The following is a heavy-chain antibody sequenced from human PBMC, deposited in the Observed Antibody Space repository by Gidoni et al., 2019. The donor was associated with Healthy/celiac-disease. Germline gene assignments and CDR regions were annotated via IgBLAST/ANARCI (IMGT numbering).Heavy chain of an antibody. Sequence: EVQLVESGGGLVKPGGSLRLSCAASGFTFSSYSMNWVRQAPGKGLEWVSSISSSSSYIYYADSVKGRFTISRDNAKNSLYLQMNSLRAEDTAVYYCAREGIYYYGMDVWGQGTTVTVSS. CDR1: GFTFSSYS. D-gene: IGHD2-15*01. CDR2: ISSSSSYI. V-gene: IGHV3-21*01. J-gene: IGHJ6*02. CDR3: AREGIYYYGMDV.